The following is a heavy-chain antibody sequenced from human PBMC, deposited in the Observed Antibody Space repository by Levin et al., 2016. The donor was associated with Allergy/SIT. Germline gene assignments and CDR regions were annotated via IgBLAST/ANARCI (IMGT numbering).Heavy chain of an antibody. J-gene: IGHJ4*02. D-gene: IGHD3-3*01. CDR1: EYSFATYW. Sequence: GESLKISCKGSEYSFATYWIGWVRQVPGKGLEWMGIIFPDDHDTRYSPSFKGHVTIAADKSISTAYLQWTSLRASDTAMYYCATKAYKAATHYASWSGYPDFDSWGQGTLVTVSS. CDR2: IFPDDHDT. CDR3: ATKAYKAATHYASWSGYPDFDS. V-gene: IGHV5-51*01.